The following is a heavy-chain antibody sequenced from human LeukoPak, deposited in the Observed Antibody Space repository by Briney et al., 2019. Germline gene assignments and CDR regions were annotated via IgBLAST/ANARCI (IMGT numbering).Heavy chain of an antibody. V-gene: IGHV1-2*02. Sequence: ASVKVSCKASGYTFTGYYMHWVRQAPGQGLEWMGWINPNSGGTNYAQKFQGRVTMTRDTSISTAYMEMSRLRSDDTAVYYCARGSVTETYYYYDMDVWGQGTTVTVSS. D-gene: IGHD4-17*01. CDR3: ARGSVTETYYYYDMDV. CDR2: INPNSGGT. CDR1: GYTFTGYY. J-gene: IGHJ6*02.